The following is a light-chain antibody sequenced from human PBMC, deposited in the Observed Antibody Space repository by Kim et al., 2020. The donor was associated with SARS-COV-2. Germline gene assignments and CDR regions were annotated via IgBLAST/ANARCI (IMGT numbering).Light chain of an antibody. CDR3: QQYNNWPPRTT. CDR1: QSVSSN. CDR2: GAS. Sequence: EIVMTQSPATLSVSPGERATLSCMASQSVSSNLAWYQQKPGQAPRLLIYGASTRATGIPARFSGSGSGTEFTLTISSLQSEDFAVYYCQQYNNWPPRTTFGGGTKVDIK. V-gene: IGKV3-15*01. J-gene: IGKJ4*01.